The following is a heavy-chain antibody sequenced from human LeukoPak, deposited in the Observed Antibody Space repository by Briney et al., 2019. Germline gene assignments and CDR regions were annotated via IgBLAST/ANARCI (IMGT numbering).Heavy chain of an antibody. Sequence: SETLSLTCAVYGGSFSTYYWSWIRQPPGKGLEWIGEINHSGSTNYNPSLKSRVTISVDKSKNQFSLKLSSVTAADTAVYYCAREGVGNDAFDIWGQGTMVTVSS. V-gene: IGHV4-34*01. D-gene: IGHD1-26*01. CDR2: INHSGST. J-gene: IGHJ3*02. CDR3: AREGVGNDAFDI. CDR1: GGSFSTYY.